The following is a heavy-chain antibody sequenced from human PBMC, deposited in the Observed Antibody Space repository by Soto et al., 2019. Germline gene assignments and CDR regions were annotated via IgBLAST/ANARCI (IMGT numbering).Heavy chain of an antibody. CDR1: GGTFSSYA. V-gene: IGHV1-69*13. J-gene: IGHJ6*02. CDR3: ASGYCSSTSCSPYYYYYGMDV. D-gene: IGHD2-2*01. CDR2: IIPIFGTA. Sequence: SVKVSCKASGGTFSSYAISWVRQAPGQGLEWMGGIIPIFGTANYAQKIKGRVTITADESTSTANMELSSLRSDDTAVYYCASGYCSSTSCSPYYYYYGMDVWGQGTTVTVSS.